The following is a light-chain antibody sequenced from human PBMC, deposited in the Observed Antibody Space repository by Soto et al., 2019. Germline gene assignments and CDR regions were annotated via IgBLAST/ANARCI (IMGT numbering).Light chain of an antibody. J-gene: IGKJ2*01. Sequence: IVMPQYPDSLAVSLGARATINCKSIQSVFYSTHNKNYIACYQQKPRQPPKLLISWASTRESGVPDRFSVSGSGTDFTLTISSLQAEDVAVYYCQQYYSTPPYTFGQGTKLEIK. V-gene: IGKV4-1*01. CDR2: WAS. CDR3: QQYYSTPPYT. CDR1: QSVFYSTHNKNY.